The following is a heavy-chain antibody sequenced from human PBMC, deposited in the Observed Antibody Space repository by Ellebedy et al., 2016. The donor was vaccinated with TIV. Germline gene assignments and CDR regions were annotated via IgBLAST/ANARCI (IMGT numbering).Heavy chain of an antibody. D-gene: IGHD3-10*01. V-gene: IGHV3-23*01. J-gene: IGHJ4*02. CDR3: ARAPYYYGSGMYY. CDR1: GFTFSSYA. Sequence: GESLKISXAASGFTFSSYAMSWVRQAPGKGLEWVSAISGSGGSTYYADPVKGRFTISRDNSKNTLYLQMNSLRAEDTAVYYCARAPYYYGSGMYYWGQGTLVTVSS. CDR2: ISGSGGST.